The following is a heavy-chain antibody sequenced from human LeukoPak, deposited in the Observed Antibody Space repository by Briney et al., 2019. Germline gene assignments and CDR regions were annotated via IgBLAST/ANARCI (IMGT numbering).Heavy chain of an antibody. Sequence: SETLSLTCTVSGGAIKSGSYYWNWIRQPAGKGLEWIGRIYIYSGMSTNYNPSLKSRSTISLDTSKNQFSLKLSSVTAADTAVYYCARLGLHFAPVDYWGQGTLVTVSS. J-gene: IGHJ4*02. CDR1: GGAIKSGSYY. CDR3: ARLGLHFAPVDY. CDR2: IYIYSGMST. D-gene: IGHD5-24*01. V-gene: IGHV4-61*02.